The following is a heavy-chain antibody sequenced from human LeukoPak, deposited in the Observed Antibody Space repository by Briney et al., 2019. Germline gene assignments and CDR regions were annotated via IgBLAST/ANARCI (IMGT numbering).Heavy chain of an antibody. D-gene: IGHD4-17*01. CDR3: ARESVTTKSDFDY. Sequence: SETLSLTCTVSGGSISSSSYYWGWIRQPPGKGLEWIGSIYQSGSTYYKPSLKSRVTISVDTSKNQFSLKLNSVTAADTAVYYCARESVTTKSDFDYWGQGTLVTVSS. CDR1: GGSISSSSYY. CDR2: IYQSGST. V-gene: IGHV4-39*07. J-gene: IGHJ4*02.